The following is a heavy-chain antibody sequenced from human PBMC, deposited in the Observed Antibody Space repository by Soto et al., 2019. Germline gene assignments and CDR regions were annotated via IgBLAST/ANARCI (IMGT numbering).Heavy chain of an antibody. CDR2: IYHSGST. V-gene: IGHV4-4*02. D-gene: IGHD3-22*01. J-gene: IGHJ4*02. CDR3: AREVKSDSSGYPLDY. Sequence: QVQLQESGPGLVKPSGTLSLTCAVSGGSISSSNWWSWVRQPPGKGLEWIGEIYHSGSTNYNPSHNKRVTISVDKSKNQFSLRLGSVTAADTAVYYCAREVKSDSSGYPLDYWGQGTLVTVSS. CDR1: GGSISSSNW.